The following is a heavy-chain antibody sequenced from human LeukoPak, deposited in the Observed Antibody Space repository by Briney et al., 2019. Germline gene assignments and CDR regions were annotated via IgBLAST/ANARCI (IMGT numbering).Heavy chain of an antibody. CDR2: ISGSGGST. Sequence: PGGSLRLSCAASGLTFSNYAMSWVRQAPGKGLEWVSTISGSGGSTNYADSVKGRFTISRDNSKNTPFLQMNSLRAEDTAVYYCAKWGRYYYDSSGYPDPTTDYFDYWGQGTLVTVSS. V-gene: IGHV3-23*01. D-gene: IGHD3-22*01. J-gene: IGHJ4*02. CDR1: GLTFSNYA. CDR3: AKWGRYYYDSSGYPDPTTDYFDY.